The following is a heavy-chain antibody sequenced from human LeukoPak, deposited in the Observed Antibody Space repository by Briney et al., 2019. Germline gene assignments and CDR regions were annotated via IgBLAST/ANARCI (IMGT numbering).Heavy chain of an antibody. D-gene: IGHD6-13*01. J-gene: IGHJ6*03. CDR2: ISSSGSTI. CDR3: ARGYSSSWYYNYYYYMDV. CDR1: GFTFSDYY. V-gene: IGHV3-11*04. Sequence: PGGSLRLSCAASGFTFSDYYMSWIRLAPGKGLEWVSYISSSGSTIYYADSVRGRFTISRDNAKNSLYLQMNSLRAEDTAVYYCARGYSSSWYYNYYYYMDVWGKGTTVTVSS.